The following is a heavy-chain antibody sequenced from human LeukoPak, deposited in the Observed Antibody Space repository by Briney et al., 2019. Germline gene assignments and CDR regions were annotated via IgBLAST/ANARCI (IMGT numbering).Heavy chain of an antibody. CDR2: IRGSGSII. CDR1: GFIFSDYS. Sequence: PGGSLRLSCAASGFIFSDYSMSWIRQAPGKGLEWVSYIRGSGSIIFYADSVKGRFTISRDNAKNSLYLQMNSLRAEDTAVYYCARDAVDTDNPDYWGQGTLVTVSS. V-gene: IGHV3-11*01. CDR3: ARDAVDTDNPDY. J-gene: IGHJ4*02. D-gene: IGHD5-18*01.